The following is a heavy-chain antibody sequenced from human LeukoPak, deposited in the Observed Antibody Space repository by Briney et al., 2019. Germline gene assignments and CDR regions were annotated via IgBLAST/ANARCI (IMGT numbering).Heavy chain of an antibody. CDR1: GFTFSSYS. CDR3: ARDEPMHSTTNLKSQIFFPWGYCSSTSCSNGRDY. Sequence: GGSLRLSCAASGFTFSSYSMNWVRQAPGKGLEWVSSISSSSSYIYYADSVKGRFTISRDNAKNSLYLKMNSLRAEDTAVYYCARDEPMHSTTNLKSQIFFPWGYCSSTSCSNGRDYWGQGTLVTVSS. V-gene: IGHV3-21*01. J-gene: IGHJ4*02. CDR2: ISSSSSYI. D-gene: IGHD2-2*01.